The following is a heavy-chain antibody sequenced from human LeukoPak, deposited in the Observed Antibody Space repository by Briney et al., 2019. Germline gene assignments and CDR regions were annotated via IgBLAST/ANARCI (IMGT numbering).Heavy chain of an antibody. CDR2: IYSGGST. CDR1: GFTVSNSN. Sequence: GGSLRLSCSASGFTVSNSNMNWVRQAPGKGLEWISVIYSGGSTHYADSVKGRFTISRDNSKNTLFLQMNSLRVEGTAVYYCAKEEQQFDYFDYWGQGTLVTVSS. CDR3: AKEEQQFDYFDY. J-gene: IGHJ4*02. V-gene: IGHV3-53*01. D-gene: IGHD6-6*01.